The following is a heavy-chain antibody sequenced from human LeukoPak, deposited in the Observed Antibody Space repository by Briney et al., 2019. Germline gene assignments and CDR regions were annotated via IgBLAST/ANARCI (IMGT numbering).Heavy chain of an antibody. CDR2: INPNSGGT. V-gene: IGHV1-2*02. Sequence: ASVKVSCKASGYTFTGYYMHWVRQAPGQGLEWMGWINPNSGGTNYAQKFQGRVTMTRDTSISTAYMELSRLRSDDTAVYYCARGHNLYDFWSGYFYYYYMDVWGKGTTVTASS. CDR3: ARGHNLYDFWSGYFYYYYMDV. J-gene: IGHJ6*03. CDR1: GYTFTGYY. D-gene: IGHD3-3*01.